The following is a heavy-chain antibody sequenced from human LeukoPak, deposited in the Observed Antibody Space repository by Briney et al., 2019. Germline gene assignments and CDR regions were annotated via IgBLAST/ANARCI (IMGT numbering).Heavy chain of an antibody. V-gene: IGHV3-48*03. D-gene: IGHD6-19*01. CDR1: GFTFSNYE. J-gene: IGHJ4*02. CDR3: ATRGFGYTSGWSS. CDR2: ISSSGSTI. Sequence: PGGSLSLSCSASGFTFSNYEMNWVRQAPGKGLEWVSYISSSGSTIYYADSVKGRFTISRDNAKNSLYLQMNSLRAEDTAVYYCATRGFGYTSGWSSWGQGTLVTVSS.